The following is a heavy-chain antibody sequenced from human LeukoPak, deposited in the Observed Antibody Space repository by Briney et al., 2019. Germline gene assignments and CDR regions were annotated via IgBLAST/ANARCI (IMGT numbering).Heavy chain of an antibody. J-gene: IGHJ6*03. Sequence: ASVKVSCKASGYTFTSYDINWVRQATGQGLEWMGWVNPNSGNTGYAQKFQGRVTMTRNTSISTAYMELSSLRSEDTAVYYCARRGDYDTYYYYMDVWGKGTTVTVSS. V-gene: IGHV1-8*01. CDR3: ARRGDYDTYYYYMDV. D-gene: IGHD3-9*01. CDR2: VNPNSGNT. CDR1: GYTFTSYD.